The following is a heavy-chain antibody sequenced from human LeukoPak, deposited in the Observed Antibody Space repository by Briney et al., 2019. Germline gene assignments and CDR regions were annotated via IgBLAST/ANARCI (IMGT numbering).Heavy chain of an antibody. V-gene: IGHV3-33*06. CDR3: AKDLWPGDYGWYYYMDV. Sequence: PGRSLTLSCAASGFTFSSYGMHWVRQAPGKGLEWVGGIWYDGSNTYYADSVEGRFTIARDNSKNTLYPELNSLRAEDTAVYYCAKDLWPGDYGWYYYMDVWGKGTTVTVSS. CDR1: GFTFSSYG. CDR2: IWYDGSNT. J-gene: IGHJ6*03. D-gene: IGHD4-17*01.